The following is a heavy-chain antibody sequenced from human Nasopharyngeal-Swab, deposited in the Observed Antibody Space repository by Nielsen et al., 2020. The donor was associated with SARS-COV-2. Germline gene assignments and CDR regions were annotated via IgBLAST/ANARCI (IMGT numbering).Heavy chain of an antibody. CDR2: ISGSGDTT. J-gene: IGHJ6*02. V-gene: IGHV3-23*01. D-gene: IGHD2-21*01. Sequence: VRQAPGKGLEWVSIISGSGDTTYYADSVKERFTISRDNSKNTLYLQTNSLRVEDTAVYYCAKAPYLQGLDVWGQGTTVTVSS. CDR3: AKAPYLQGLDV.